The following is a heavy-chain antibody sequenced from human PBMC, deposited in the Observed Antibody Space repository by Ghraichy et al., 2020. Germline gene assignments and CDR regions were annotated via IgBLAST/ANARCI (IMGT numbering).Heavy chain of an antibody. D-gene: IGHD2-2*01. J-gene: IGHJ4*02. CDR3: ARVARRGLYYFDY. Sequence: GGSLRLSCAASGFTFSSYGMHWVRQAPGKGLEWVAVIWYDGSNKYYADSVKGRFTISRDNSKNTLYLQMNSLRAEDTAVYYCARVARRGLYYFDYWGQGTLVTVSS. V-gene: IGHV3-33*01. CDR2: IWYDGSNK. CDR1: GFTFSSYG.